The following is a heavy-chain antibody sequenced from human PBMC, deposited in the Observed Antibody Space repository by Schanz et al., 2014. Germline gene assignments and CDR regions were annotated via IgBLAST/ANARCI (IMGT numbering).Heavy chain of an antibody. Sequence: EVQLLESGGGLVQPGGSLRLSCAASGFTFSSYAMSWVRQAPGKGLEWVSAISGSGGNTYYADSVKGRFTISRDNSKNTVYIQMNSLRAEDTAVYYCARDGYSVVVISPTESFDIWGQGTRVTVSS. CDR3: ARDGYSVVVISPTESFDI. D-gene: IGHD2-21*01. CDR1: GFTFSSYA. CDR2: ISGSGGNT. V-gene: IGHV3-23*01. J-gene: IGHJ3*02.